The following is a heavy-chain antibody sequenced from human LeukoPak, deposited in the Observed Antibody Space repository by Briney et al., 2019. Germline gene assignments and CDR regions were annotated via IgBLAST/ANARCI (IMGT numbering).Heavy chain of an antibody. D-gene: IGHD3-10*01. CDR3: ASGPAREFPDH. Sequence: SETLSLTCAVYGGSFSGYYWSWILQPPGKGLEWIGEINHSGSTNYNPSLKSRVTISVDTSKNQFSLKLSSVTAADTAVYYCASGPAREFPDHWGQGTLVTVSS. CDR2: INHSGST. V-gene: IGHV4-34*01. J-gene: IGHJ4*02. CDR1: GGSFSGYY.